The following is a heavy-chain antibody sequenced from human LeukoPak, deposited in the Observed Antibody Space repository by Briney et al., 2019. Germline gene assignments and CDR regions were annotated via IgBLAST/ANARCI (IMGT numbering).Heavy chain of an antibody. CDR2: IYYSGST. CDR1: GGSISSYY. Sequence: PSETLSLTCTVSGGSISSYYWSWIRQPPGKGLECIGYIYYSGSTNYNPSLKSRVTISVDTSKNQFSLKLSTVTAADTAVYYCAREDSSGYYAPDYWGQGTLVTVSS. J-gene: IGHJ4*02. CDR3: AREDSSGYYAPDY. V-gene: IGHV4-59*01. D-gene: IGHD3-22*01.